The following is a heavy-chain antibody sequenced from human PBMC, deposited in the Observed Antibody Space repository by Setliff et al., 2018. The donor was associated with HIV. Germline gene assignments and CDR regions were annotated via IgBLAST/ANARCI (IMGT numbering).Heavy chain of an antibody. CDR2: IYTNGST. CDR3: ARSVVVVTVEWFDP. Sequence: SETLSLTCTVSGGSISRGNHFWTWIRQPAGKGLEWIGRIYTNGSTNYNPSLKSRATIAVDTSKNQFSLKLSSVTAADTAVYYCARSVVVVTVEWFDPWGQGTQVTSPQ. CDR1: GGSISRGNHF. J-gene: IGHJ5*02. D-gene: IGHD2-21*02. V-gene: IGHV4-61*02.